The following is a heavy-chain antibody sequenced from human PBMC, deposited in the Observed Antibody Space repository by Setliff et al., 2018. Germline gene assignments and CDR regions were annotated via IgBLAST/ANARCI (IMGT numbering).Heavy chain of an antibody. CDR3: ARVPYPHRFPYSNYLGYYYYYYTDD. D-gene: IGHD4-4*01. Sequence: ASVKVSCKASGYTFTSYGISWVRQAPGQGLEWMGWISAYNGNTNYAQKLQGRVTMTTDTSTSTAYMELRSLRSDDTAVYYCARVPYPHRFPYSNYLGYYYYYYTDDWGKGTTVTVSS. J-gene: IGHJ6*03. CDR2: ISAYNGNT. V-gene: IGHV1-18*01. CDR1: GYTFTSYG.